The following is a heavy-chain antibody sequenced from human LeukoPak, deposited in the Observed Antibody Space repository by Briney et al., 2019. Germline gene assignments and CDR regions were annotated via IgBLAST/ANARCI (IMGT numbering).Heavy chain of an antibody. D-gene: IGHD3-22*01. CDR2: IYTSGST. CDR1: GGSISSGSYY. J-gene: IGHJ3*02. Sequence: SETLSLTCTVSGGSISSGSYYWSWIRQPAGTGLEWIGRIYTSGSTNYNPSLKSRVTISVDTSKNQFSLKLSSVTAADTAVYYCARVSYYGSSGPWEAFDIWGQGTMVTVSS. V-gene: IGHV4-61*02. CDR3: ARVSYYGSSGPWEAFDI.